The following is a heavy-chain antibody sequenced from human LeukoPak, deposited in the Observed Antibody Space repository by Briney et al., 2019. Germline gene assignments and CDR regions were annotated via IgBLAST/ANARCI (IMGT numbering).Heavy chain of an antibody. CDR1: GGSFSGYY. V-gene: IGHV4-34*01. Sequence: SETLSLTCAVYGGSFSGYYWSWIRQPPGKGLEWIGEINHSGSTNYNPSLKGRVTISVDTSKNQFSLKLSSVTAADTAVYYCYGMDVWGQGTTVTVSS. CDR3: YGMDV. J-gene: IGHJ6*02. CDR2: INHSGST.